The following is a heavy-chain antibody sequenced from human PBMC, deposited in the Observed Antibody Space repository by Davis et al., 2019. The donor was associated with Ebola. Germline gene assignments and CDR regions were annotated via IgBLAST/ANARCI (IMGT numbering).Heavy chain of an antibody. CDR1: RGTFSSYA. CDR3: ARDLGIAGAGTGDY. J-gene: IGHJ4*02. V-gene: IGHV1-69*04. Sequence: SVPVSCKASRGTFSSYAISWVRQAPGQGLEWMGRIIPILGIANYAQKFQVRVTITADKSMSTAYMELSSLRSEDTGVYYCARDLGIAGAGTGDYWGQGTLVTVSS. CDR2: IIPILGIA. D-gene: IGHD6-19*01.